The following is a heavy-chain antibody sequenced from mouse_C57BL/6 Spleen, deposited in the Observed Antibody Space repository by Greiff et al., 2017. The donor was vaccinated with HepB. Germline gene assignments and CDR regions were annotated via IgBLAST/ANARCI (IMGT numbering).Heavy chain of an antibody. CDR3: ARSLQDY. V-gene: IGHV1-50*01. Sequence: QVQLQQPGAELVKPGASVKLSCKASGYTFTSYWMQWVKQRPGQGLEWIGEIDPSDSYTNYNQKLKGKATLTVDTSSSTAYMQLSSLTSEDSAVYYCARSLQDYWGQGTTLTVSS. J-gene: IGHJ2*01. CDR1: GYTFTSYW. CDR2: IDPSDSYT.